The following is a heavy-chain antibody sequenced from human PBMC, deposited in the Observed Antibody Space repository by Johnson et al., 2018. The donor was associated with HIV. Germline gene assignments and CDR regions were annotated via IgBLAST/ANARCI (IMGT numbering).Heavy chain of an antibody. CDR2: ISWNSGSI. Sequence: VQLVESGGGLVQPGRSLRLSCAASGFTFDDYAMHWVRQAPGKGLEWVSGISWNSGSIGYADSVKGRFTISRDNAKNSLYLQMNSLGAEDTALYYCAKDTGLGIVGAYFDIWGQGTMVTVSS. V-gene: IGHV3-9*01. CDR3: AKDTGLGIVGAYFDI. D-gene: IGHD1-26*01. J-gene: IGHJ3*02. CDR1: GFTFDDYA.